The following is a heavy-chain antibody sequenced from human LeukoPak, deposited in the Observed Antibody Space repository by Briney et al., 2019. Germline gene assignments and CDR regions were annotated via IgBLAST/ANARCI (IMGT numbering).Heavy chain of an antibody. V-gene: IGHV4-59*12. Sequence: SETLSLTCTVSGGSISSYYWSWIRQPPGKGLEWIGFIYYSGSTNYNPSLKSRVTISLDTSKNQFSLKLSSVTAADTAVYYCAREGGYGDYVNAFDIWGQGTMVTVSS. CDR3: AREGGYGDYVNAFDI. D-gene: IGHD4-17*01. J-gene: IGHJ3*02. CDR2: IYYSGST. CDR1: GGSISSYY.